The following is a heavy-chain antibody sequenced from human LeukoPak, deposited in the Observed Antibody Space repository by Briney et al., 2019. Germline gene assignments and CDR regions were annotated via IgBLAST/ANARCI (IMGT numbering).Heavy chain of an antibody. J-gene: IGHJ1*01. V-gene: IGHV1-24*01. D-gene: IGHD5-18*01. CDR1: GYTLTELS. CDR3: ARDPGTAMVNIYFQH. CDR2: FDPEDGET. Sequence: ASVTVSFKVSGYTLTELSMHWVRQAPGKGLEWMGGFDPEDGETIYAQKFQGRVTMTEDTSTDTAYMELSSLRSEDTAVYYCARDPGTAMVNIYFQHWGQGTLVTVSS.